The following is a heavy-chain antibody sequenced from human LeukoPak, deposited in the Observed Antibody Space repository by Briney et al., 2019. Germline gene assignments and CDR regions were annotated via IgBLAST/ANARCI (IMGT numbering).Heavy chain of an antibody. V-gene: IGHV1-8*01. Sequence: ASVKVSCKASGYTFTSYDINWVRQATGQGLEWMGWMNPNSGNTGYAQKFQGRVTMTRNTSISTAYMELSSLRSEDTAVYYCARSEMATITVDYWGQGTLATVSS. CDR1: GYTFTSYD. CDR2: MNPNSGNT. D-gene: IGHD5-24*01. J-gene: IGHJ4*02. CDR3: ARSEMATITVDY.